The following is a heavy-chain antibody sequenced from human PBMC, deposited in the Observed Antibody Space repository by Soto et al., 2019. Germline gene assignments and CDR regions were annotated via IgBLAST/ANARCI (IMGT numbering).Heavy chain of an antibody. Sequence: HSETLSLTCAVYGGSFSGYYWSWIRQPPGKGLEWIGEINHSGSTNYNPSLKSRVTISVDTSKNQFSLKLSSVTAADTAVYYCARPNWGPFDYWGQGTLVTVSS. J-gene: IGHJ4*02. CDR1: GGSFSGYY. CDR2: INHSGST. V-gene: IGHV4-34*01. CDR3: ARPNWGPFDY. D-gene: IGHD7-27*01.